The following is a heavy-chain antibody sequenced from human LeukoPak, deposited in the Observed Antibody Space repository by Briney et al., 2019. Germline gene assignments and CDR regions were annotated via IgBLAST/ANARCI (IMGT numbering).Heavy chain of an antibody. CDR1: GYTFTSHG. J-gene: IGHJ4*02. Sequence: AASVKVSCKASGYTFTSHGISWVRQAPGQGPEWMGWVSTYNGNTNYVPKYQGRVTMTTDTSTSTAYMELRSLRSDDTAVYYCARDVDTATDQINDYWGQGTLVTVSS. CDR3: ARDVDTATDQINDY. CDR2: VSTYNGNT. D-gene: IGHD5-18*01. V-gene: IGHV1-18*04.